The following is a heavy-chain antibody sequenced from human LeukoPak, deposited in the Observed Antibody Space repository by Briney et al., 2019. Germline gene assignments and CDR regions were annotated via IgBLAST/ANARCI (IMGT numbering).Heavy chain of an antibody. D-gene: IGHD6-19*01. J-gene: IGHJ4*02. Sequence: GGSLRLSCAASGFTLSSYNMNWVRQAPGKGLEWVSSISSSSSYLFFADSVKGRFTISRDNTKNSLYLQMNSLRAEDTAVYYCARDAVTGYSRGWYKPFPFDYWGQGALVTVSS. CDR2: ISSSSSYL. CDR3: ARDAVTGYSRGWYKPFPFDY. V-gene: IGHV3-21*01. CDR1: GFTLSSYN.